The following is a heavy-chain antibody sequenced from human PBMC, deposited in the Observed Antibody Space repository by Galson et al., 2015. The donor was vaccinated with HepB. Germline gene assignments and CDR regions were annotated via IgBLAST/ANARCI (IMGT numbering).Heavy chain of an antibody. CDR1: GDSISTSLYY. Sequence: SETLSLTCTVSGDSISTSLYYWAWIRQGPGKDLEWIGSVYYGGTTYYSPSFQGQVAMSVDASKNQLSLTLTSVTAADTAVYYCARPLVLNGRFYPGVGPFYIWGQRTMVTVS. D-gene: IGHD1-26*01. V-gene: IGHV4-39*01. CDR2: VYYGGTT. CDR3: ARPLVLNGRFYPGVGPFYI. J-gene: IGHJ3*02.